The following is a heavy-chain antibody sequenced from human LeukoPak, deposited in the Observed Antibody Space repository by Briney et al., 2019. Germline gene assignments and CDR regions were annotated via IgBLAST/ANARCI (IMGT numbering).Heavy chain of an antibody. Sequence: SETLSLTCAVSNYSISNGYYWGWIRQPPGKGLEWIGSIYHSGNTYYNPSLKSRVTISVDTSKNQFSLKLRSVIAADTAVYYCAREVVTASTPDYWGQGTLVTVSS. D-gene: IGHD2-21*02. CDR1: NYSISNGYY. CDR2: IYHSGNT. CDR3: AREVVTASTPDY. J-gene: IGHJ4*02. V-gene: IGHV4-38-2*02.